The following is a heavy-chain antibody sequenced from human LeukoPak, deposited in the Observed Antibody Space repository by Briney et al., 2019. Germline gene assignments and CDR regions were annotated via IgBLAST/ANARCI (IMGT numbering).Heavy chain of an antibody. V-gene: IGHV3-33*06. CDR3: AKPTRGSGSFLIEY. Sequence: PGRSLRLSCAASGFTFSSCGMHWVRQAPGKGLEGVAGIWNDGSYKYYADSVKGRFTISRDNSKNTLYLEMNSLRAEDTAVYYCAKPTRGSGSFLIEYWGQGTLVTVSS. J-gene: IGHJ4*02. D-gene: IGHD1-26*01. CDR1: GFTFSSCG. CDR2: IWNDGSYK.